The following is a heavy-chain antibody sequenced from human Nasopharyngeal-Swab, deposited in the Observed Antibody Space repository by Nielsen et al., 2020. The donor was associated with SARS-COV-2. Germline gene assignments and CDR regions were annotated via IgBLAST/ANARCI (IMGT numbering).Heavy chain of an antibody. V-gene: IGHV3-7*03. Sequence: GGSLRLSCAASGFTFSSYWMSWVRQAPGKGLEWVANIKQDGSEKYYVDSVKGRFTISRDNAENSLYLQMNSLRAEDTAVYYCARHLTTHPFDYWGQGTLVTVSS. CDR2: IKQDGSEK. CDR1: GFTFSSYW. J-gene: IGHJ4*02. D-gene: IGHD4/OR15-4a*01. CDR3: ARHLTTHPFDY.